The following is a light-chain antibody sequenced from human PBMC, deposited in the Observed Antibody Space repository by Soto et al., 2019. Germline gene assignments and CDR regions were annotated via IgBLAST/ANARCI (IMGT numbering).Light chain of an antibody. V-gene: IGLV3-21*04. CDR1: NIGSKS. J-gene: IGLJ3*02. CDR2: YDS. Sequence: SYELTQPPSVSVAPGKTARITCGGNNIGSKSVHWYQQKLGQAPVLVIYYDSDRPSGIPERFSGSNSGNTATLTISRVEAGDEADDYCQVWDSSSAWVFGGGTKLTVL. CDR3: QVWDSSSAWV.